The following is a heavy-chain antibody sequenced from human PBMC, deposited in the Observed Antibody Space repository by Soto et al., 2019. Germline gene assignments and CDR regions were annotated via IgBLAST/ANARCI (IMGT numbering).Heavy chain of an antibody. CDR2: ISSSGSTK. D-gene: IGHD2-15*01. CDR3: ARDQGGGSCYSCYYFAMDV. V-gene: IGHV3-48*01. CDR1: GFYFSDYN. J-gene: IGHJ6*02. Sequence: GGSLRLSCAASGFYFSDYNMNWVRQAPGKGLEWVSYISSSGSTKYYADSVKGRFTISRDNAKKSLYLEMNSLGAEDTAVYYCARDQGGGSCYSCYYFAMDVWGPGTTVTVSS.